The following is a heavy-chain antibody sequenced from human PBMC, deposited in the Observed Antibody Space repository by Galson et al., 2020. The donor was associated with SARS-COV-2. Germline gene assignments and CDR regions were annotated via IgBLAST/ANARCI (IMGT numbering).Heavy chain of an antibody. J-gene: IGHJ3*02. CDR3: ARVEVDYDYVWGPTDACDI. V-gene: IGHV4-4*07. CDR2: SYTGGRT. CDR1: AGSISSSS. Sequence: SETLSLTCTASAGSISSSSRSWIAQRAGDGMGRIARSYTGGRTNYNPSLKSRVTMSVDTSKNQFSLKLSSVTAADTAVYYCARVEVDYDYVWGPTDACDIWGQGTMVTVSS. D-gene: IGHD3-16*01.